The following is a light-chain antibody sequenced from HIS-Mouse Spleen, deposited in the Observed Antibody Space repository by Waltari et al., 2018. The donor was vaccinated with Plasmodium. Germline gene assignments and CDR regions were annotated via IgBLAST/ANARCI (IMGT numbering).Light chain of an antibody. CDR2: YYSYSDK. Sequence: QPVLTQPPSSSASPGESARLTCTLPSDINVGSYNIYWSQQTPGSPPRYLLYYYSYSDKGPGRGVPCRYSGSNGVTAKTGILLISGLQYEDEADEYCMNWPINASGVFGGGTKLTVL. V-gene: IGLV5-37*01. J-gene: IGLJ3*02. CDR1: SDINVGSYN. CDR3: MNWPINASGV.